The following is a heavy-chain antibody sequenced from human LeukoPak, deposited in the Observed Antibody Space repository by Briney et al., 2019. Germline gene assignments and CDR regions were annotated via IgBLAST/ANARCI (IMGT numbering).Heavy chain of an antibody. Sequence: ASVKVSCKAPGYTFTSYGISWVRQAPGQGLEWMGWINTNTGNPTYAQGFTGRFVFSLDTSVSTAYLQISSLKAEDTAVYYCAREGRWGVLLWFGELLDYYYYGMDVWGQGTTVTVSS. CDR3: AREGRWGVLLWFGELLDYYYYGMDV. D-gene: IGHD3-10*01. J-gene: IGHJ6*02. V-gene: IGHV7-4-1*02. CDR1: GYTFTSYG. CDR2: INTNTGNP.